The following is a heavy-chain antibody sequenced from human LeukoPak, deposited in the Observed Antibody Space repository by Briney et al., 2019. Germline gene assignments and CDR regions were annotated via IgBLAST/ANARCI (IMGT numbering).Heavy chain of an antibody. J-gene: IGHJ4*02. CDR1: GFTFSVYG. D-gene: IGHD2-2*01. CDR3: AKSLLPIVVVPAAMAD. Sequence: GSLSLFCAASGFTFSVYGMQWVRPAPGKGLGWVAIISYDGSNAYYGDSVKGRFTISRDNSKNTVYLQMNSLRAEDTAVYYCAKSLLPIVVVPAAMADWGQGTLVTVSS. CDR2: ISYDGSNA. V-gene: IGHV3-30*18.